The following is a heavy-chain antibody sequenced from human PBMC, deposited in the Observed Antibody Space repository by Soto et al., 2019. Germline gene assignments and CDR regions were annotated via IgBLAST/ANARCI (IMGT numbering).Heavy chain of an antibody. Sequence: EVQLVESGGGLVQPGGSLRLSCAASGFTVSSNYMSWVRQAPGKGLEWVSVIYSGGSTYYADSVKGRFTISRDNSKNTLYLQMNSLRAEETAVYYCARIGIAAAGTFYYYGMDVWGQGTTVTVSS. CDR2: IYSGGST. CDR1: GFTVSSNY. CDR3: ARIGIAAAGTFYYYGMDV. V-gene: IGHV3-66*01. J-gene: IGHJ6*02. D-gene: IGHD6-13*01.